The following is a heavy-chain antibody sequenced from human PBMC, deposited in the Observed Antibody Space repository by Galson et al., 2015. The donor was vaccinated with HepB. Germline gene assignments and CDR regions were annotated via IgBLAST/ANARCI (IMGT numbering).Heavy chain of an antibody. CDR1: GGTFSSYA. J-gene: IGHJ4*02. CDR3: AQLGEKYSYGPQPFDY. Sequence: SVKVSCKASGGTFSSYAISWVRQAPGQGLEWMGGIIPIFGTANYAQKFQGRVTITADESTSTAYMELSSLRSEDTAVYYCAQLGEKYSYGPQPFDYWGQGTLVTVSS. CDR2: IIPIFGTA. D-gene: IGHD5-18*01. V-gene: IGHV1-69*13.